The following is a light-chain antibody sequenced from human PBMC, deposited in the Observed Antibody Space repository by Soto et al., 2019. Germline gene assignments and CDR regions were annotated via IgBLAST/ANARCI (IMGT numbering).Light chain of an antibody. J-gene: IGKJ2*01. Sequence: DVVMTQSPLSLPVTLGQPASISCKSSQSLVYSDGDTYLNWFQQRPGQPPRRLIYKISNRDSGVPDKIKGPWFGTCFHLENSRVGAGDVWIFHRLPGSNRPSTFGQGTKLEIK. V-gene: IGKV2-30*01. CDR3: LPGSNRPST. CDR1: QSLVYSDGDTY. CDR2: KIS.